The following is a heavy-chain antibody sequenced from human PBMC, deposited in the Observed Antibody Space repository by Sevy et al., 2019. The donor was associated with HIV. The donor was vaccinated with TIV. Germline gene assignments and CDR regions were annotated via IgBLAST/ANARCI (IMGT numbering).Heavy chain of an antibody. V-gene: IGHV3-49*04. CDR1: GFTFSSYG. D-gene: IGHD3-10*01. J-gene: IGHJ6*02. CDR3: TRTSYYYDSGSYFGMDV. Sequence: GGSLRLSCAASGFTFSSYGMHWVRQAPGKGLEWVGFIRSKTYGGTTEYAASVKGRITISRDDSKNIAYLRMNSLKTEDTAVYYCTRTSYYYDSGSYFGMDVWGQGTTVTVSS. CDR2: IRSKTYGGTT.